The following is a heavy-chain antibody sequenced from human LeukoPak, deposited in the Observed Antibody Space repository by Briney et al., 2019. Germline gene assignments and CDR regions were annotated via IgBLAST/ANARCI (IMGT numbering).Heavy chain of an antibody. V-gene: IGHV3-74*01. CDR1: GFTFSNYW. Sequence: GGSLRLSCAASGFTFSNYWMHWVRQAPGKGLVWVSRINSDGSRTTYADSVKGRFTISRDNAKNSLYLQMNSLRAEDTAVYYCARDGEAYGWNYAFDYWGQGTLVTVSS. D-gene: IGHD1-7*01. J-gene: IGHJ4*02. CDR2: INSDGSRT. CDR3: ARDGEAYGWNYAFDY.